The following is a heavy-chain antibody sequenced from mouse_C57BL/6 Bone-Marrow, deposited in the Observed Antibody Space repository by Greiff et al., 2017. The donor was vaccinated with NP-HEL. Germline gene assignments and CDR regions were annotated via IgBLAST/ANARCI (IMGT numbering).Heavy chain of an antibody. CDR3: AIEGGYDSHFDY. J-gene: IGHJ2*01. CDR2: INPNYGTT. D-gene: IGHD2-4*01. V-gene: IGHV1-39*01. CDR1: GYSFTDYN. Sequence: VHVKQSGPELVKPGASVKISCKASGYSFTDYNMNWVKQSNGKSLEWIGVINPNYGTTSYNQKFKGKATLTVDQSSSTDYMQLNSLASEDSAVYYCAIEGGYDSHFDYWGQGTTLTVSS.